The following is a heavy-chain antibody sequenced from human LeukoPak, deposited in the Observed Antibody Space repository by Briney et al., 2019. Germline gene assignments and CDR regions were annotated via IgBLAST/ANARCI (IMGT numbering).Heavy chain of an antibody. J-gene: IGHJ4*02. D-gene: IGHD2-2*02. V-gene: IGHV3-30*02. CDR1: GFTFSSYG. CDR3: AKDSYTSPDY. Sequence: GGSLRLSCAASGFTFSSYGMHWVRQAPGKGLEWVAFIRFDGSNKYYADSVKGRLTISRDNSKNTLYLQMNSLRAEDTAVYYCAKDSYTSPDYWGQGTLVTVSS. CDR2: IRFDGSNK.